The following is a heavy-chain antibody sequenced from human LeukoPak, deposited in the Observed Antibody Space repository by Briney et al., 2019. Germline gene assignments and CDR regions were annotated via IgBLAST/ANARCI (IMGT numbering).Heavy chain of an antibody. CDR3: ARMTTADLPDY. CDR2: IYTSGST. V-gene: IGHV4-4*09. CDR1: GGSISSYY. J-gene: IGHJ4*02. Sequence: SETLSLTCTVSGGSISSYYWSWIRQPPGKGLEGIGYIYTSGSTNYHPSLKSRVTISVDTSKDQFSLKLSSVTAADTAVYYCARMTTADLPDYWGQGTLVTVSS. D-gene: IGHD4-17*01.